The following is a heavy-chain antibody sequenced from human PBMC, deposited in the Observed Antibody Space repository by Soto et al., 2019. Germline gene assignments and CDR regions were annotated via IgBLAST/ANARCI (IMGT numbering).Heavy chain of an antibody. CDR3: ARGTGGATAMNY. CDR1: GFTVNSYY. Sequence: SLRLSCAASGFTVNSYYMSWVRQAPGKGLEWVSVVYTGGSTYYTDSVKGRFTISRDNSKNTLYLQMNTLRAEDTAVYYCARGTGGATAMNYWGQGTLVTVSS. CDR2: VYTGGST. V-gene: IGHV3-66*01. D-gene: IGHD5-12*01. J-gene: IGHJ4*02.